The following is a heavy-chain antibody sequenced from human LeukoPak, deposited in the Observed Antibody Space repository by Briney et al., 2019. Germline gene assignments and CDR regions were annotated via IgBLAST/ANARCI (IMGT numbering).Heavy chain of an antibody. J-gene: IGHJ4*02. CDR3: ARRRYFDWISTTFDY. CDR1: GGSFSGYY. V-gene: IGHV4-34*01. Sequence: SETLSLTCAVSGGSFSGYYWSWIRQPPGKGLEWIGEINHSGSTNYNPSLKSRVTISVDTSKNQFSPTLSSVTAADTAVYYCARRRYFDWISTTFDYWGQGTLVTVSS. CDR2: INHSGST. D-gene: IGHD3-9*01.